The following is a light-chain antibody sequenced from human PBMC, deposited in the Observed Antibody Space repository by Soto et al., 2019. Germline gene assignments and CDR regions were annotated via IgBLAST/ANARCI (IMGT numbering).Light chain of an antibody. CDR2: SXX. Sequence: QSVLTQPPSASGTPGQRVTISCSGSRSNIGSNNVYWYQQLPGTAPKLLIYSXXXXXPGVHDXFSGSKPGNSASLAITGPQSEDEADYYCAAWDDSPKGVYVFGHGTKDTVL. J-gene: IGLJ1*01. CDR1: RSNIGSNN. V-gene: IGLV1-44*01. CDR3: AAWDDSPKGVYV.